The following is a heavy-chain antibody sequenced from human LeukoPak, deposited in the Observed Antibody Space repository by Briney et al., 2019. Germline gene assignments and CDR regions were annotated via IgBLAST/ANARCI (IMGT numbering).Heavy chain of an antibody. CDR2: ISYEGGTQ. Sequence: GGSLRLSCAASGVTLSPYGMHWVRPAPGKGLEWVAVISYEGGTQHYADSVKGRFIISRDNPRNTLYLQMNILRTEDTAVYYCAKEGTPQVSTWYDLWGQGTQVIVSS. D-gene: IGHD3-10*01. CDR3: AKEGTPQVSTWYDL. J-gene: IGHJ5*02. V-gene: IGHV3-30*18. CDR1: GVTLSPYG.